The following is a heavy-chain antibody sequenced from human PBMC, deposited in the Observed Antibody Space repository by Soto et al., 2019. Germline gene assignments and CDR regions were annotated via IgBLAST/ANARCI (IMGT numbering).Heavy chain of an antibody. CDR1: GGSISSDY. Sequence: SETLSLTCTVSGGSISSDYWTWIRQPPGKRLEWIGYIYYNGNTNYNPSLKSRVTISVDTSKNQFSLKLSSVTAADTAVYYCARVHSSSWSENWFDPWGQGTLVPSPQ. J-gene: IGHJ5*02. CDR2: IYYNGNT. CDR3: ARVHSSSWSENWFDP. V-gene: IGHV4-59*12. D-gene: IGHD6-13*01.